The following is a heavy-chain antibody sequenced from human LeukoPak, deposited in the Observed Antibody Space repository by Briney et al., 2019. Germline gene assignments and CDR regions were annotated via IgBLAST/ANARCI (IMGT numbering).Heavy chain of an antibody. V-gene: IGHV4-59*12. CDR1: GGSISSYY. D-gene: IGHD6-19*01. Sequence: PSETLSPTCTVSGGSISSYYWSWIRQPPGKGLEWIGYIYYSGSTNYNPSLKSRVTISVDTSKNQFSLKLSSVTAADTAVYYCARGAGFSSGWYRYWGQGTLVTVSS. CDR2: IYYSGST. J-gene: IGHJ4*02. CDR3: ARGAGFSSGWYRY.